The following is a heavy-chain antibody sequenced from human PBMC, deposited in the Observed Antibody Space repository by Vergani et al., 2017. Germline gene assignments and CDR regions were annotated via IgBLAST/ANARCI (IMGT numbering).Heavy chain of an antibody. V-gene: IGHV4-39*01. CDR2: IYYSGST. D-gene: IGHD6-13*01. J-gene: IGHJ5*01. CDR3: ASGTCGSSWYLQPGTCGGYNWFDP. CDR1: GGSISSSSYY. Sequence: QLQLQESGPGLVKPSETLSLTCTVSGGSISSSSYYWGWIGQPPGKGLEWIGSIYYSGSTYYNPSLKSRVTISVDTSKNLFSLRLSSLTAADTAVYYCASGTCGSSWYLQPGTCGGYNWFDPWGQGTMVTVSS.